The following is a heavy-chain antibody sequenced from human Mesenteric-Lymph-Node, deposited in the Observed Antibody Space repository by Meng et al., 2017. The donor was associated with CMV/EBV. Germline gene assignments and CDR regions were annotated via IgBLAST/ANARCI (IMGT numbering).Heavy chain of an antibody. Sequence: CAASGFAFSTYALSWVRQAPGKGLEWVSAISASGSNTYYADSVTGRFTTSRDASKSTVYLQMNSLRAEDTAMYYCAKGLRSGWYGADSWGQGTLVTVSS. CDR3: AKGLRSGWYGADS. CDR2: ISASGSNT. D-gene: IGHD6-19*01. V-gene: IGHV3-23*01. J-gene: IGHJ4*02. CDR1: GFAFSTYA.